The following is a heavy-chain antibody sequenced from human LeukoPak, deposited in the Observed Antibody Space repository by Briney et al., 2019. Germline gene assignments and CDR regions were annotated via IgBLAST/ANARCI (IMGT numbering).Heavy chain of an antibody. CDR1: GVSISRFY. CDR2: IYNGVPT. Sequence: SETLSLTCTTSGVSISRFYWSWVRQPPGKGLEWIGNIYNGVPTFFNPSLKSRVTILVDTPKRQFSLQLASVTAADTAVYYCVQTTGWPGFDYWGQGILVTVSS. J-gene: IGHJ4*02. D-gene: IGHD6-19*01. CDR3: VQTTGWPGFDY. V-gene: IGHV4-4*09.